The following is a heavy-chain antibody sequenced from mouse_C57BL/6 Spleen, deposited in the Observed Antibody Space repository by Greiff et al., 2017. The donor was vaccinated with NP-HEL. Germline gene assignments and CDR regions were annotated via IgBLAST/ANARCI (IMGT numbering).Heavy chain of an antibody. J-gene: IGHJ3*01. V-gene: IGHV1-80*01. Sequence: VKLMESGAELVKPGASVKISCKASGYAFSSYWMNWVKQRPGKGLEWIGQIYPGDGDTNYNGKFKGKATLTADKSSSTAYMQLSSLTSEDSAVYFCARGGGYGSSPLFAYWGQGTLVTVSA. CDR3: ARGGGYGSSPLFAY. D-gene: IGHD1-1*01. CDR2: IYPGDGDT. CDR1: GYAFSSYW.